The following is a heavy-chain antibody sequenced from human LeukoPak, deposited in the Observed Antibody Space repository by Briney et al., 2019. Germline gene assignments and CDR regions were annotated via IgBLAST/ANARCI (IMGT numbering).Heavy chain of an antibody. CDR2: IYPGDSDP. V-gene: IGHV5-51*01. J-gene: IGHJ4*02. Sequence: GESLKISGKGSGYSFTNYWIGWVRQMPGKGMEWMGIIYPGDSDPRYSPSFQGQVTISADKSISTTYLQWSSLKASDTATYYCARHQGISSWFSPDHWGQGTLVTVSS. CDR3: ARHQGISSWFSPDH. CDR1: GYSFTNYW. D-gene: IGHD6-13*01.